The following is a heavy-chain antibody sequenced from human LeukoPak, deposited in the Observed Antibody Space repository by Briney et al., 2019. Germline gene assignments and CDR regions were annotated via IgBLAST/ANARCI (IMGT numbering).Heavy chain of an antibody. CDR1: GFSFSIYT. J-gene: IGHJ6*02. Sequence: GGSLRLSCVASGFSFSIYTMNWVRQAPGKGLEWVSSITKTDEYIYYADSVKGRFTISRDNTKNSLFLQMNSLRAEDTAVYFCARVSDSSPYYYYGMDVWGPGTTVTVSS. CDR3: ARVSDSSPYYYYGMDV. CDR2: ITKTDEYI. V-gene: IGHV3-21*01. D-gene: IGHD6-13*01.